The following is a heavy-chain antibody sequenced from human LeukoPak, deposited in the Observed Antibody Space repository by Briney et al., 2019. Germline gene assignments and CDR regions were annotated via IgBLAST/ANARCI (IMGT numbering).Heavy chain of an antibody. V-gene: IGHV4-34*01. CDR1: GGSFSGYY. Sequence: SETLSLTCAVYGGSFSGYYWSWIRQPPGKGLEWIGEINHSGSTNYNPALKSRVTISVDTSKNQFSLMLSSVTAADTAVYYCARGGRHYCSGGSCHNLPVGRDYWGQGTLVTVSS. J-gene: IGHJ4*02. D-gene: IGHD2-15*01. CDR2: INHSGST. CDR3: ARGGRHYCSGGSCHNLPVGRDY.